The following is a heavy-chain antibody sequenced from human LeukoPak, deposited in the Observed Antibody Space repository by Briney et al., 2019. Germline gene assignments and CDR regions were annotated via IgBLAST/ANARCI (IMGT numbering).Heavy chain of an antibody. CDR3: ASHYYDSNAYVKFFQH. J-gene: IGHJ1*01. D-gene: IGHD3-22*01. CDR2: IFYSGST. CDR1: GDSISNGYYY. Sequence: PSETLSLTCTVSGDSISNGYYYWRWIRQPPGEGLEWIGYIFYSGSTYYTPSLRSRVSISIDTSKNQFSLKLSSVTAADTAVYYCASHYYDSNAYVKFFQHWGQGTLVTVSS. V-gene: IGHV4-30-4*01.